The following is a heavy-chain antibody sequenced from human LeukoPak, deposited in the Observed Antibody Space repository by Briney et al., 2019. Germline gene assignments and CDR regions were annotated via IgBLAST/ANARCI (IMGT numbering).Heavy chain of an antibody. J-gene: IGHJ6*03. CDR1: GGSISSYY. CDR2: IYTSGST. D-gene: IGHD3-22*01. CDR3: ARDQYYYDSSGKYYMDV. Sequence: SETLSLTCTVSGGSISSYYWSWIRRPAGKGLEWIGRIYTSGSTNYNPSLKSRVTMSVDTSKNQFSLKLSSVTAADTAVYYCARDQYYYDSSGKYYMDVWGKGTMVTISS. V-gene: IGHV4-4*07.